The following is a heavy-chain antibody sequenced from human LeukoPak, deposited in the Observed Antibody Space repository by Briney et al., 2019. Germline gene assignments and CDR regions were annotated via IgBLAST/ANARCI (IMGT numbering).Heavy chain of an antibody. CDR3: ARDGCNYFDF. CDR1: GFTFRDYY. D-gene: IGHD4/OR15-4a*01. Sequence: GSLRLSCAASGFTFRDYYMIWIRQAPGKGLEWLSYISSSGNTIYYADSVRGRFTVSRDNAKNSLYVQMNSLRAEDTAVYYCARDGCNYFDFWGQGTLVTVSS. J-gene: IGHJ4*02. V-gene: IGHV3-11*01. CDR2: ISSSGNTI.